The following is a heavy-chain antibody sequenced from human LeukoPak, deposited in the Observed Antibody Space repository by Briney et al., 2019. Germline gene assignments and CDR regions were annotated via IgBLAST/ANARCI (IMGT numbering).Heavy chain of an antibody. D-gene: IGHD6-19*01. CDR2: INQDGSER. V-gene: IGHV3-7*05. CDR3: ARDIHPHEWLVLLL. J-gene: IGHJ4*02. CDR1: GFTFTNFW. Sequence: GGSLRLSCAASGFTFTNFWMSWVRQAPGKGLEWLAIINQDGSERYYVDSAKGRFTISRDNAKNSLYLQVNSLRTEDTAVYYCARDIHPHEWLVLLLWGQGTLVTVSS.